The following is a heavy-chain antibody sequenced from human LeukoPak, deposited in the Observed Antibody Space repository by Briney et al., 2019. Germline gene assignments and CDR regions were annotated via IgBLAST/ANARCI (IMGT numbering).Heavy chain of an antibody. CDR3: AREQFYDFWSGYEVWFDP. V-gene: IGHV3-21*01. D-gene: IGHD3-3*01. CDR2: ISSSSSYI. Sequence: GGSLRLSCAAPGFTFSSYSMNWVRQAPGKGLEWVSSISSSSSYIYYADSVKGRFTISRDNAKNSLYLQMNSLRAEDTAVYYCAREQFYDFWSGYEVWFDPWGQGTLVTVSS. J-gene: IGHJ5*02. CDR1: GFTFSSYS.